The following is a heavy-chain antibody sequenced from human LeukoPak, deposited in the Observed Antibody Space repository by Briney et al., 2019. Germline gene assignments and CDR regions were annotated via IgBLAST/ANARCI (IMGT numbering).Heavy chain of an antibody. J-gene: IGHJ6*02. V-gene: IGHV3-21*01. CDR1: GFTFNSYS. CDR3: ARDLCSSTSCYTVDYYYYGMDV. D-gene: IGHD2-2*02. CDR2: ISSSSSYI. Sequence: AGGSLRLSCAASGFTFNSYSMNWVRQAPGKGLEWVSSISSSSSYIYYADSVKGRFTISRDNAKNSLYLQMNSLRAEDTAVYYCARDLCSSTSCYTVDYYYYGMDVWGQGTTVTVSS.